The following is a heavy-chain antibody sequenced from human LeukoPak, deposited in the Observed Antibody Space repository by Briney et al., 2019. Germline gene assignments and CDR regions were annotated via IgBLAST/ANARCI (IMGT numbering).Heavy chain of an antibody. CDR3: AKDPGLDY. V-gene: IGHV3-48*02. Sequence: PGGSLGLSCAASGFTFSANSMNWVRQAPGKGLEWVSFISSSSAIYYADSVKGRFTISRDNAKNSLYLQMNSLRDEDTAVYYCAKDPGLDYWGQGTLVTVSS. CDR1: GFTFSANS. CDR2: ISSSSAI. J-gene: IGHJ4*02.